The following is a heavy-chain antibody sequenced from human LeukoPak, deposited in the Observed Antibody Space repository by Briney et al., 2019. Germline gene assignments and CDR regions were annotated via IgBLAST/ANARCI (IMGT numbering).Heavy chain of an antibody. CDR2: IKQDGSEK. V-gene: IGHV3-7*01. CDR3: ARGPAASSGFDP. J-gene: IGHJ5*02. D-gene: IGHD2-2*01. Sequence: PGGALRLSCAASGFTFSSYWMSGVRQARWKGREGVANIKQDGSEKYYVDSVKGRFTISRDNAKNSLYLQMNSLRAEDTAVYYCARGPAASSGFDPWGQGTLVTVSS. CDR1: GFTFSSYW.